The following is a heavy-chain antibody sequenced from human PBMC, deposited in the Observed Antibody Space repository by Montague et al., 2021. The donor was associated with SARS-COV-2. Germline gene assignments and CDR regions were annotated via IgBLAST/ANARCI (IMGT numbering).Heavy chain of an antibody. J-gene: IGHJ5*02. CDR1: GGSITGSSYY. Sequence: SETLSLTCTVSGGSITGSSYYWAWVRRSPGKGLEWLGRIFYSGSTYDNPSLKSRVTMSLDTSKNQFSLNLTSVTAADTAVYYCARPGRDRSAWNPWDWFDPWGQGIPVTVSS. D-gene: IGHD3-22*01. CDR2: IFYSGST. V-gene: IGHV4-39*07. CDR3: ARPGRDRSAWNPWDWFDP.